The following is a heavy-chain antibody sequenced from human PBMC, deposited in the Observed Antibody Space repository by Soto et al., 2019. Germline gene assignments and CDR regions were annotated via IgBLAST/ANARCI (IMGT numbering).Heavy chain of an antibody. V-gene: IGHV4-4*07. J-gene: IGHJ5*02. D-gene: IGHD6-13*01. CDR3: ARSSHKESWFDP. CDR2: IYISGSS. CDR1: NGSISNFY. Sequence: QVQLQESGPGLVKPSETLSLSCTVSNGSISNFYWNWIRHPPGQRLEWIGRIYISGSSSYNPSLRSRVTMSVDASKNQFSLKLNSVTAADTAVYYCARSSHKESWFDPWGQGTLVTVSS.